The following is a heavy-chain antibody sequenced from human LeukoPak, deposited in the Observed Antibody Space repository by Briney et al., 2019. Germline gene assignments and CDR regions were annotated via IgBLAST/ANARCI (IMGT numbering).Heavy chain of an antibody. CDR2: IIPIFGTA. J-gene: IGHJ4*02. CDR3: ARSSYSDFWWDY. D-gene: IGHD3-3*01. CDR1: GGTFSSYA. V-gene: IGHV1-69*13. Sequence: SVKVSCKASGGTFSSYAISWVRQAPGQGLEWMGGIIPIFGTANYAQKFQGRVTITADESTSTAYMELSRLRSEDTAVYYCARSSYSDFWWDYWGQGTLVTVSS.